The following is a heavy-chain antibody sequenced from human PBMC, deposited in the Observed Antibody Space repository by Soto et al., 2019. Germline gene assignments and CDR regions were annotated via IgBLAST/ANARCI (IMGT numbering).Heavy chain of an antibody. CDR2: ISGSGGST. CDR3: AKDWLGYYGSGSSLIDY. D-gene: IGHD3-10*01. Sequence: GGSLRLSCAASGFTFSSYAMSWVRQAPGKGLEWVSAISGSGGSTYYADSVKGRFTISRDNSKNTLYLQMNSLRAEDTAVYYCAKDWLGYYGSGSSLIDYWGQGTLVTVSS. CDR1: GFTFSSYA. V-gene: IGHV3-23*01. J-gene: IGHJ4*02.